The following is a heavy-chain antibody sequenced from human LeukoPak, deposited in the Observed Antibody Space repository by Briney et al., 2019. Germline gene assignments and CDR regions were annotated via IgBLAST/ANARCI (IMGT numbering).Heavy chain of an antibody. J-gene: IGHJ3*02. CDR3: ARDIVATEAFDI. Sequence: SETLSLTCTVSGGSISSYYWSWIRQPAGKGLEWIGRIYTSGSTDYNPSLKSRVTLSLDTSKNQFSLELSSVTAADTAVYYCARDIVATEAFDIWGQGTMVTVSS. CDR1: GGSISSYY. CDR2: IYTSGST. V-gene: IGHV4-4*07. D-gene: IGHD5-12*01.